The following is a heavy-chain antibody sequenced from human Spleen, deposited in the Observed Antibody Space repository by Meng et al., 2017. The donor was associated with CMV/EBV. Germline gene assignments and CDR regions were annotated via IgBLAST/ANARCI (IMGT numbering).Heavy chain of an antibody. CDR1: GDSFSRHA. J-gene: IGHJ4*02. CDR2: ITPISEIA. CDR3: VLEVGFDN. D-gene: IGHD2-15*01. V-gene: IGHV1-69*10. Sequence: SVKVSCKAGGDSFSRHAVTWVRQAPGQGLEWMGGITPISEIANYAQKFQGRVTITADKSTSTSYMELSSLRSEDTAVYYCVLEVGFDNWGQGTLVTVSS.